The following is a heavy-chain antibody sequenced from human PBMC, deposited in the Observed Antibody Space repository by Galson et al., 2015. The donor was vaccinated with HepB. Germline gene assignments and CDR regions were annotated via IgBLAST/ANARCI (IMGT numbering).Heavy chain of an antibody. Sequence: SLRLSCAASGFTVSSNYMSWVRQAPGKGLEWVSVIYSGGSTYYADSVKGRFTISRDNSKNTLYLQMNSLRAEDTAVYYCARAGGGYGDYFDYWGQGTLVTVSS. V-gene: IGHV3-66*01. J-gene: IGHJ4*02. CDR2: IYSGGST. CDR3: ARAGGGYGDYFDY. D-gene: IGHD4-17*01. CDR1: GFTVSSNY.